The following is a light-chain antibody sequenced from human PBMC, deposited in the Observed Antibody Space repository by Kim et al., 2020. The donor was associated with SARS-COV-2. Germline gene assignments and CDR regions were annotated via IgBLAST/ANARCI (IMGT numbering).Light chain of an antibody. V-gene: IGKV3-20*01. J-gene: IGKJ1*01. CDR1: QSVSSSY. CDR2: GAS. Sequence: EIVLTQSPGTLSLSPGERATLSCRASQSVSSSYLAWYQQKPGQAPRLLISGASSRATGIPDRFSGSGSGTDFTLTISRVEPEDFAVYYCQQYSSSRWTFGQGTKVEIK. CDR3: QQYSSSRWT.